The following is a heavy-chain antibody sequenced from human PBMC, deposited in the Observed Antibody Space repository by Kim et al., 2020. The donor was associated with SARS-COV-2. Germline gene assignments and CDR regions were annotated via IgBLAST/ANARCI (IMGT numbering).Heavy chain of an antibody. V-gene: IGHV1-3*01. CDR3: ARDMDPTVYDY. Sequence: KTQYSPKFPGRVTITRDTSANTAYMELRRLTTKDTAIYYCARDMDPTVYDYWGQGTLVTVSS. J-gene: IGHJ4*02. D-gene: IGHD4-4*01. CDR2: KT.